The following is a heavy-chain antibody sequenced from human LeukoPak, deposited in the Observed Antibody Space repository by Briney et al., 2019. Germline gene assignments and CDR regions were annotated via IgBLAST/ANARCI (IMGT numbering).Heavy chain of an antibody. D-gene: IGHD1-26*01. J-gene: IGHJ4*02. CDR2: ISYDGSNK. CDR1: GFTFSSYA. V-gene: IGHV3-30-3*01. Sequence: GGSLRLPCAASGFTFSSYAMHWVRQAPGKGLEWVAVISYDGSNKYYADSVKGRFTISRDNSKNTLYLQMNSLRAEDTAVYYCARDEAAYSGSPLDYWGQGTLVTVSS. CDR3: ARDEAAYSGSPLDY.